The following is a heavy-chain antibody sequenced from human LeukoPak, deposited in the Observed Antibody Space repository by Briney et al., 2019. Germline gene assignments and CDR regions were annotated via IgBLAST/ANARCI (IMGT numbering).Heavy chain of an antibody. CDR1: GGSISSGSYY. V-gene: IGHV4-61*02. CDR2: IYTSGST. J-gene: IGHJ4*02. Sequence: PSETLSLTCTVSGGSISSGSYYWSWIRQPAGKGLEWIGRIYTSGSTNYNPSLKSRVTISVDTSKNHFSLKLSSVTAADTAVYYCAREEYCGGDCYSGFDYWGQGTLVTVSS. CDR3: AREEYCGGDCYSGFDY. D-gene: IGHD2-21*02.